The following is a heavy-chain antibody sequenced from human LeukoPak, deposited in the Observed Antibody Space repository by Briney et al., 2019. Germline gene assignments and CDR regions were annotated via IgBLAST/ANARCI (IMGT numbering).Heavy chain of an antibody. CDR2: INHSGST. V-gene: IGHV4-34*01. D-gene: IGHD1-1*01. J-gene: IGHJ6*04. CDR1: GGSFSGYY. CDR3: ARDVALERAGLDV. Sequence: PSETLSLTCAVYGGSFSGYYWSWIRQPPGKGLEWTGEINHSGSTNYNPSLKSRVTISVDTSKNQFSLKLSSVTAADTAVYYCARDVALERAGLDVWGKGTTVTVSS.